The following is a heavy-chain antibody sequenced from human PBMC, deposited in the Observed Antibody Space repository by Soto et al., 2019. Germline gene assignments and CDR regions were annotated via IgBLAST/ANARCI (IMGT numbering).Heavy chain of an antibody. CDR3: AKARAQYYDFWSGYPVDY. CDR1: GFTFSSYA. Sequence: EVQLLESGGGLVQPGGSLRLSCAASGFTFSSYAMSWVRQAPGKGLEWVSAISGSGGSTYYADSVKGRFTISRDNSKNTLYLQMNSLRAEDTAVYYCAKARAQYYDFWSGYPVDYWSQGTLVTVSS. J-gene: IGHJ4*02. V-gene: IGHV3-23*01. CDR2: ISGSGGST. D-gene: IGHD3-3*01.